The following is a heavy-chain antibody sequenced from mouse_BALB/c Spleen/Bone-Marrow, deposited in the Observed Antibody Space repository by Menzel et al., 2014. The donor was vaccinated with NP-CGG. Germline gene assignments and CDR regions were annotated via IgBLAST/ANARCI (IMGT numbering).Heavy chain of an antibody. CDR3: AREGRGYYGSSGAAMDY. V-gene: IGHV2-9*02. D-gene: IGHD1-1*01. CDR1: GFSLTSYG. J-gene: IGHJ4*01. CDR2: IWAGGST. Sequence: QVQLKDSGPGLVEPSQSLSITCTVSGFSLTSYGVHWVRQPPGKGLEWMGVIWAGGSTIYYSALMSRMSINYNNYKSQVFLKLNSLQTDDTATYDCAREGRGYYGSSGAAMDYWGQGTPVTVSS.